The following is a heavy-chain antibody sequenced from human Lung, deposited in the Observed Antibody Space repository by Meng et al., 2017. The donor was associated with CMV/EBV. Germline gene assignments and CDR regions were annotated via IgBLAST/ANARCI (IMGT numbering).Heavy chain of an antibody. CDR2: IKQDGSEK. V-gene: IGHV3-7*01. CDR3: ARDRLVTTFYYFYGMDV. Sequence: GGSLRLXXAASGFTFRTYWMTWVRQVPGKGLEWVANIKQDGSEKYYVDSVKGRFTISRDNTKNSVFLQMNSLRAEDTAVYYCARDRLVTTFYYFYGMDVWGQGTTVXVSS. CDR1: GFTFRTYW. D-gene: IGHD2-21*02. J-gene: IGHJ6*02.